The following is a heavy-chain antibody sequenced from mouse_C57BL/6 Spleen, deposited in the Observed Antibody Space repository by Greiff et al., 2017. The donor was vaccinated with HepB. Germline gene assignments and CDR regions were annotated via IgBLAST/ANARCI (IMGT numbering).Heavy chain of an antibody. CDR2: ISYDGSN. D-gene: IGHD1-1*01. CDR1: GYSITSGYY. CDR3: ARVQGNYYGSSYDPYYAMDY. V-gene: IGHV3-6*01. J-gene: IGHJ4*01. Sequence: EVQLQQSGPGLVKPSQSLSLTCSVTGYSITSGYYWNWIRQFPGNKLEWMGYISYDGSNNYNPSLKNRISSTRDTSKKQFFLKLHSVTTEDTATYYCARVQGNYYGSSYDPYYAMDYWGQGTAVTVSS.